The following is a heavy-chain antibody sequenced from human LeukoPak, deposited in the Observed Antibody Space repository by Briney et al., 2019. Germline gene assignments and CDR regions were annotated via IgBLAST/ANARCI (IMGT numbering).Heavy chain of an antibody. D-gene: IGHD3-9*01. V-gene: IGHV3-21*01. Sequence: NAGGSLRLSCAASGFTFSSYSMNWVRQAPGKGLEWVSSISSSSSYIYYADSVKGRFTISRDNAKNSLYLQMNSLRAEDTAVYYCARATGHYDILTGDLYYYGMDVWGQGTTVTVSS. J-gene: IGHJ6*02. CDR2: ISSSSSYI. CDR1: GFTFSSYS. CDR3: ARATGHYDILTGDLYYYGMDV.